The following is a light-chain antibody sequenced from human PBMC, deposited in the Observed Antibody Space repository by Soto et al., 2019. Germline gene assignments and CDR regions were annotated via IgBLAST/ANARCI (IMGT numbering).Light chain of an antibody. V-gene: IGKV1-5*03. CDR1: QSISSW. CDR3: QQYNSYSRT. J-gene: IGKJ1*01. CDR2: KAS. Sequence: DLQMTQSPSILSASVGDRVTITCRASQSISSWLAWYQQKPGKAPKVLIYKASSLESGVPSRFSGRGSGTEFTLTISSLQPDDFATYYCQQYNSYSRTFGQGTKVEIK.